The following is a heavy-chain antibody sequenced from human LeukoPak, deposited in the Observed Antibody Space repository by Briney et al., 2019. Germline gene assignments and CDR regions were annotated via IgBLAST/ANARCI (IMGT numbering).Heavy chain of an antibody. J-gene: IGHJ5*02. CDR2: ITHRGST. Sequence: PSETLSLTCAVFGGSFTDYYWSWIRQPPGKGLEWIGEITHRGSTNYKSSLKSRVTISVDTSNNQFSLKLTSVTAADTANYCSRRGQWLGRWFDPWGQGTLVTVSS. D-gene: IGHD6-19*01. V-gene: IGHV4-34*01. CDR3: SRRGQWLGRWFDP. CDR1: GGSFTDYY.